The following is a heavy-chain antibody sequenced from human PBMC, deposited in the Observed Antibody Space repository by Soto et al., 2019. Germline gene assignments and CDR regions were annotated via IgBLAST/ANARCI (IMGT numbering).Heavy chain of an antibody. J-gene: IGHJ5*02. D-gene: IGHD3-3*01. CDR1: GYTFTDSY. V-gene: IGHV1-46*01. CDR3: TNAPCGGVIITSYSAHIDL. Sequence: QVQLVQSGAEVKKPGASVMLSCKASGYTFTDSYMHGVRQAPGQGLEWMGITNPAGGSTRYAEKFQGRVTMTGDTTTSTFYMELSGLRAQDTAGYYCTNAPCGGVIITSYSAHIDLWGQGTLVTVSS. CDR2: TNPAGGST.